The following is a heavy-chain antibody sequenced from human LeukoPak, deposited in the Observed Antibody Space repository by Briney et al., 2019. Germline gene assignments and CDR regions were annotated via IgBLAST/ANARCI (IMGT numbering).Heavy chain of an antibody. CDR2: IIPIFGTA. CDR1: GGTFSSYA. Sequence: ASVKVSCKASGGTFSSYAISWVRQAPGQGLEWMGGIIPIFGTANYAQKFQGRVTITADESTSTAYMELTSLRSDDTAVYYCARSGSGTHYYYMDVWGKGTTVTVSS. D-gene: IGHD1-26*01. CDR3: ARSGSGTHYYYMDV. V-gene: IGHV1-69*13. J-gene: IGHJ6*03.